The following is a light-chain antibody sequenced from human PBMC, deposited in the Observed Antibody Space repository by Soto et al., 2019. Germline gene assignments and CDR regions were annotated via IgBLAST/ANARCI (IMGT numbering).Light chain of an antibody. J-gene: IGLJ1*01. CDR1: SSDVGGYNY. CDR2: DVS. CDR3: YSYTTSSTYV. V-gene: IGLV2-14*01. Sequence: QSVPAQPASVSGSPGQSITISCSGTSSDVGGYNYVSWYQQHPGKAPQVMIYDVSNRPSGVSNRFSGSKSGNTASLTISGLQAEDEADYYCYSYTTSSTYVFGTGTKVTVL.